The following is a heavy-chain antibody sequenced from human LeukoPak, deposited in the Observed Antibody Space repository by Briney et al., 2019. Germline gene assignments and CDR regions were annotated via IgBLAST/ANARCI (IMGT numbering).Heavy chain of an antibody. D-gene: IGHD1-14*01. CDR2: IKPDGTET. CDR3: ARDRWVPSGPDYYFYGMDV. J-gene: IGHJ6*02. CDR1: GFTFSSYW. Sequence: GGSLRLSCVASGFTFSSYWMSWVRQAPGKGPEWVVNIKPDGTETDYVDSVKGRFTISRDNARNSLYLQMNSLRADDTAVYYCARDRWVPSGPDYYFYGMDVWGQGTTVTVSS. V-gene: IGHV3-7*01.